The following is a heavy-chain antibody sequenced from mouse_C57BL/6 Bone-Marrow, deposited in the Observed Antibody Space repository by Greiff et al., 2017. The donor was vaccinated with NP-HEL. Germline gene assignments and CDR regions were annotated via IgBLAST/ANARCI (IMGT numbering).Heavy chain of an antibody. CDR3: ARLITTVVAPY. V-gene: IGHV1-4*01. J-gene: IGHJ2*01. CDR1: GYTFTSYT. CDR2: INPSSGST. Sequence: QVQLQQSGAELARPGASVKMSCKASGYTFTSYTMHWVKQRPGQGLEWIGYINPSSGSTKYNEKFKGKATLTVDTSSSTAYMELHSLTSEDSAVYFCARLITTVVAPYWGQGTTLTVSS. D-gene: IGHD1-1*01.